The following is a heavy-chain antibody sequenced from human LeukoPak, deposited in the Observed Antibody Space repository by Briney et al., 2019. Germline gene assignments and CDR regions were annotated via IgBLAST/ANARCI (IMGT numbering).Heavy chain of an antibody. Sequence: ASVKVSCKASGYTFTSYDINWVRQATGQGLEWMGWMNPNSGNAAYAQKFQGRVTMSRDTSISTAYMELSSLRSEDTAVYYCARMPKYSRPLDYWGQGTLVTVSS. J-gene: IGHJ4*02. CDR1: GYTFTSYD. V-gene: IGHV1-8*01. CDR3: ARMPKYSRPLDY. D-gene: IGHD6-6*01. CDR2: MNPNSGNA.